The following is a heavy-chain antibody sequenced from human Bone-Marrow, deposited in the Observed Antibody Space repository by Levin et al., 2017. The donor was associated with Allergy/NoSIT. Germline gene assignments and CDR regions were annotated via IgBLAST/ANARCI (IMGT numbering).Heavy chain of an antibody. CDR3: AKRGGLVPAAMGWFDP. J-gene: IGHJ5*02. Sequence: SETLSLTCTVSGGSVSSSGSCWGWIRQSPGSGLEWIGIMFYSGTTYYNPSLKSRVTISVDTSMNQFSLKLTSVTAADTGGYYCAKRGGLVPAAMGWFDPWGQGTLVTVSS. V-gene: IGHV4-39*01. CDR1: GGSVSSSGSC. D-gene: IGHD2-2*01. CDR2: MFYSGTT.